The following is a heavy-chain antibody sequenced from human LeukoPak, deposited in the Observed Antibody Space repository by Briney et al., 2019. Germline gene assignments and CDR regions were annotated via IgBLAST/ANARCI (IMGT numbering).Heavy chain of an antibody. J-gene: IGHJ4*02. CDR1: GFTFDDYA. CDR2: ISWNSGSI. CDR3: AKDPSGYYDSSGYSDY. V-gene: IGHV3-9*01. Sequence: SLRLSCAASGFTFDDYAMHWVRQAPGKGLEWVSGISWNSGSIGYADSVKGRFTISRDNAKNSLYLQMNSLRAEDTALYYCAKDPSGYYDSSGYSDYWGQGTLVTVSS. D-gene: IGHD3-22*01.